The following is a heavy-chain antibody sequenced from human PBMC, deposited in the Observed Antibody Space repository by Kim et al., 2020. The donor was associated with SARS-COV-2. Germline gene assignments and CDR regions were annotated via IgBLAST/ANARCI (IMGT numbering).Heavy chain of an antibody. J-gene: IGHJ5*02. V-gene: IGHV7-4-1*02. CDR3: ARVLDP. Sequence: TTHGNPTYAQGFTGRFVFSLETSVSTAYLQISSLKAEDTAVYYCARVLDPWGQGTLVTVSS. CDR2: TTHGNP.